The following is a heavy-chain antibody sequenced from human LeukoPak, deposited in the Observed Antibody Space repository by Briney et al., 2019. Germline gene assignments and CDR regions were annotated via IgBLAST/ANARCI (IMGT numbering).Heavy chain of an antibody. D-gene: IGHD4-17*01. CDR3: ARTNHDHGYSRDY. V-gene: IGHV3-48*03. Sequence: GGSLRLSCAASGFIFSHYALHWVRQAPGKGLEWVSYITDSGSTTKYADSVKGRFTISRDNAEDSVHLQMNSLRVEDTAVYYCARTNHDHGYSRDYWGQGTLVTVSS. CDR2: ITDSGSTT. J-gene: IGHJ4*02. CDR1: GFIFSHYA.